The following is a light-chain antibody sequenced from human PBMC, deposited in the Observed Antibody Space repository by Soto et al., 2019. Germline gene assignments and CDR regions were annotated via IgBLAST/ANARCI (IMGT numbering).Light chain of an antibody. CDR3: QQLNSDPIT. Sequence: DIQLTQSPSFLSASVGDRVTITCRASQGITSYLAWYQQKPGKAPKLLIYAASTLQSGVPSRFSGSGSGTEFTLTISSLQPEDCATYYCQQLNSDPITFGQGTRLEIK. J-gene: IGKJ5*01. V-gene: IGKV1-9*01. CDR2: AAS. CDR1: QGITSY.